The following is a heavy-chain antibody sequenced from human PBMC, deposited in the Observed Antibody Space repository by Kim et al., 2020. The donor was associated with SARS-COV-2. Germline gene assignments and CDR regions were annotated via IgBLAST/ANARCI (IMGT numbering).Heavy chain of an antibody. CDR3: ASSWGYYGSGSYYIRRNYYGMDV. V-gene: IGHV4-34*01. CDR1: GGSFSGYY. D-gene: IGHD3-10*01. Sequence: SETLSLTCAVYGGSFSGYYWSWIRQPPGKGLEWIGEINHSGSTNYNPSLKSRVTISVDTSKNQFSLKLSSVTAADTAVYYCASSWGYYGSGSYYIRRNYYGMDVWGQGTTVTVSS. CDR2: INHSGST. J-gene: IGHJ6*02.